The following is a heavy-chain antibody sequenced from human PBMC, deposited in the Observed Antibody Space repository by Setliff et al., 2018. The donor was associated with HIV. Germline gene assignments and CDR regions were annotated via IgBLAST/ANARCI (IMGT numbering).Heavy chain of an antibody. J-gene: IGHJ4*02. D-gene: IGHD6-19*01. V-gene: IGHV1-46*01. CDR3: ARAPPYSTGWGLDY. Sequence: EASVKVSCKASGYIFTNYYVHWVRQAPGQGLEWMGIINPGGGTTSYPRKFRDKVTLTRDTSTSTVYMELTCLTSEDTAVYYCARAPPYSTGWGLDYWGQGTLVTVSS. CDR1: GYIFTNYY. CDR2: INPGGGTT.